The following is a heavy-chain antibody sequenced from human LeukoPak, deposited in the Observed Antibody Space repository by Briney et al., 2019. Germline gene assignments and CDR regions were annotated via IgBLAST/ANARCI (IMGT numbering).Heavy chain of an antibody. CDR3: ARDLSGFGPFDP. Sequence: SETLSLTCTVSGGSISSSSYYWGWIRQPPGNGLEWIGSIYYSGSTYYNPSLKSRVTISVDTSKNQFSLKLSSVTAADTAVYYCARDLSGFGPFDPWGQGTLVTVSS. CDR1: GGSISSSSYY. CDR2: IYYSGST. D-gene: IGHD3-10*01. J-gene: IGHJ5*02. V-gene: IGHV4-39*07.